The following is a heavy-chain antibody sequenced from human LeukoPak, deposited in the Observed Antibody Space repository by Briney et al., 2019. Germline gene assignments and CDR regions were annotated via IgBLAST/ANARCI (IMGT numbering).Heavy chain of an antibody. V-gene: IGHV1-3*03. CDR1: GYTFTNYA. Sequence: AASVKVSCKASGYTFTNYAIHWVRQAPGQRLEWMGWINADNGNTKYSQESQGRVTITRDTSASTAYMELSSLRSEDMAVYYCAKSRWLDRDALDIWGQGTMVTVSS. CDR3: AKSRWLDRDALDI. D-gene: IGHD6-19*01. CDR2: INADNGNT. J-gene: IGHJ3*02.